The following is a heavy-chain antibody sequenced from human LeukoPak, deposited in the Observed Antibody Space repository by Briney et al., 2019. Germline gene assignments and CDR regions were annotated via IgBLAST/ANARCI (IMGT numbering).Heavy chain of an antibody. J-gene: IGHJ6*04. CDR1: GFTFSSYE. CDR3: AELGITMIGGV. Sequence: GGSLRLSCAASGFTFSSYEMNWVRQAPGKGLEWVSYISSSGSTIYYADSVKGRFTISRDNAKNSLYLQMNSLRAEDTAVYYCAELGITMIGGVWGKGTTVTIST. D-gene: IGHD3-10*02. V-gene: IGHV3-48*03. CDR2: ISSSGSTI.